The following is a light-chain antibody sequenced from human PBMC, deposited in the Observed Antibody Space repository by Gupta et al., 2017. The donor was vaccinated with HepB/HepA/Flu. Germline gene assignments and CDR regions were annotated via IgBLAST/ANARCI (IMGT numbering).Light chain of an antibody. V-gene: IGKV1-9*01. CDR3: RQGKSYRIT. CDR1: QDISTY. J-gene: IGKJ4*01. Sequence: DIQLTQSPSFLSASVGDRVTITCRASQDISTYLAWYQQKPGKAPKLLIYASSTFQSGVPSRFSGSGSGAEFTLTVISLQPEDCATSYCRQGKSYRITFGEGTKVEIK. CDR2: ASS.